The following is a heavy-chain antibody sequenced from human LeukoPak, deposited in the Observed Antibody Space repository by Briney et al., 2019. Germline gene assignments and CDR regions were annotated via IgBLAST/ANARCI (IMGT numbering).Heavy chain of an antibody. CDR1: GVSFSGYY. CDR3: ARVGSWSSANY. CDR2: INHSGST. Sequence: SETLSLTCAVYGVSFSGYYWSWIRQPPGKGLEWIGEINHSGSTNYNPSLKSRVTISVGTSKNQFSLKLSSVTAADTAVYYCARVGSWSSANYWGQGTLVTVSS. J-gene: IGHJ4*02. V-gene: IGHV4-34*01. D-gene: IGHD2-15*01.